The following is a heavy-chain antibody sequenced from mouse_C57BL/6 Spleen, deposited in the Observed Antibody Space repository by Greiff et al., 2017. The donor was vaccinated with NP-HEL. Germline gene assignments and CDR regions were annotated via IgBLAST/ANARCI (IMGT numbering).Heavy chain of an antibody. CDR1: GFTFSSYG. Sequence: EVQLVESGGDLVKPGGSLKLSCAASGFTFSSYGMSWVRQTPDKRLEWVATISSGGSYTYYPDSVKGRFTISRDNAKNTLYLQMSSLKSEDTAMYYCARPPVTTVVATRWYFDVWGTGTTVTVSS. CDR2: ISSGGSYT. V-gene: IGHV5-6*01. CDR3: ARPPVTTVVATRWYFDV. J-gene: IGHJ1*03. D-gene: IGHD1-1*01.